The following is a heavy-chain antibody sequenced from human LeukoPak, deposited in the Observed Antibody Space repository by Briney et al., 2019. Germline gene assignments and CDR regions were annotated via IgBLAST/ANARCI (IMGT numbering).Heavy chain of an antibody. J-gene: IGHJ4*02. V-gene: IGHV1-18*01. CDR1: GYTFTSYG. Sequence: ASVKVSCKASGYTFTSYGISWVRQAPGQGVEWMGWISAYNGNTNYAQKLQGRVTMTTDTSTSTAYMELRSLRSDDTAVYYCARQCAITFGGVIVSRYYFDYWGQGTLVTVSS. CDR3: ARQCAITFGGVIVSRYYFDY. D-gene: IGHD3-16*02. CDR2: ISAYNGNT.